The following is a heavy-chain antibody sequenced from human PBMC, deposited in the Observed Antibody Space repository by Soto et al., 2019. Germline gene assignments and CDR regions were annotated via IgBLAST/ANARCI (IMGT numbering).Heavy chain of an antibody. D-gene: IGHD6-13*01. V-gene: IGHV4-4*02. CDR3: ARDRDVAPAGNWFDP. J-gene: IGHJ5*02. CDR2: IYHSGST. Sequence: SETLSLTCAVSGGSISSSNWWSWVRQPPGKGLEWIGEIYHSGSTNYKPSLKSGVTISVDKSKNQFSLKLSSVTAADTAVYYCARDRDVAPAGNWFDPGGQGTLVTVSS. CDR1: GGSISSSNW.